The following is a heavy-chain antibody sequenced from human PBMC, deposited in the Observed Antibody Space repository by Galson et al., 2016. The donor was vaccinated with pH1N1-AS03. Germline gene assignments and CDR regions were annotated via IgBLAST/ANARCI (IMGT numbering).Heavy chain of an antibody. J-gene: IGHJ6*02. V-gene: IGHV4-59*08. Sequence: SETLSLTCTVSGGSITSYYWTWIRQPPGKGLEWIGYTSDAGSTKYNPSLKSRVTISIDMSKKQFSLKLSSVTAADTAVYYCARATLAQRGADDYYYYGMDVWGQGTTVTVSS. CDR2: TSDAGST. CDR1: GGSITSYY. CDR3: ARATLAQRGADDYYYYGMDV. D-gene: IGHD6-25*01.